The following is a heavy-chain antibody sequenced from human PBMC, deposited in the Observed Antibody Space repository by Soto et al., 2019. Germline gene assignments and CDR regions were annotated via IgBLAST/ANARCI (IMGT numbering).Heavy chain of an antibody. J-gene: IGHJ1*01. Sequence: QVQLVQSGAEVKKPGASVKVSCKASGYIFTAYSMHWVRQAPGQGLEWMGVVNPSGGSTNYAQKFQGRITMTRDTSTSTVYMDLRSLTSEDTAVYYCALEENCSDGICYSEYFQRWGQGTLVTVSS. V-gene: IGHV1-46*01. CDR3: ALEENCSDGICYSEYFQR. CDR2: VNPSGGST. D-gene: IGHD2-15*01. CDR1: GYIFTAYS.